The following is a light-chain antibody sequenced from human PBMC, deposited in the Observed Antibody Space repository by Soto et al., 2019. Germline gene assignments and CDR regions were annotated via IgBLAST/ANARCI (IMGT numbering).Light chain of an antibody. V-gene: IGLV1-40*01. CDR2: GNS. CDR1: SSNIGAGYD. Sequence: QSVLTQPPSVSGAPGQRVTISCTGSSSNIGAGYDVHWYQQLPGTAPKILIYGNSNRPSGVPDRFSGSKSGTSASLAITGLQAEDEADYYCALFMGNGISVFGTGTKVTVL. J-gene: IGLJ1*01. CDR3: ALFMGNGISV.